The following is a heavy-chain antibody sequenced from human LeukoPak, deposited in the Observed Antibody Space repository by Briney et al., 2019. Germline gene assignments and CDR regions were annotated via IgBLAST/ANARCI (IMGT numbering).Heavy chain of an antibody. Sequence: GGSLRLSCAASGFTFSSDRMNWVRQAPGKGLGWVSYISGSSSTIYYADSVKGRFTISRDNAKNSLYLQMNTLRVEDTAVYYCARVLQLWSFYYYMDVWGNGTTVTVSS. CDR2: ISGSSSTI. J-gene: IGHJ6*03. V-gene: IGHV3-48*01. CDR1: GFTFSSDR. CDR3: ARVLQLWSFYYYMDV. D-gene: IGHD5-18*01.